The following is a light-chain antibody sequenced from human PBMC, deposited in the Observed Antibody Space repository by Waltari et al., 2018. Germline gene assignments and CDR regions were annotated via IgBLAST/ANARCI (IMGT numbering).Light chain of an antibody. CDR2: GVS. CDR3: MQGLQVPYS. V-gene: IGKV2-29*02. CDR1: QSLLHSNGNTY. Sequence: DIVMTQTPLSLPVTPGEPASISCRSSQSLLHSNGNTYFYWYLQKPGQPPRLLIYGVSNRFSGVADRFSGSGSGTDFTLKISRVEAEDVGVYYCMQGLQVPYSFGQGTKVEIK. J-gene: IGKJ2*03.